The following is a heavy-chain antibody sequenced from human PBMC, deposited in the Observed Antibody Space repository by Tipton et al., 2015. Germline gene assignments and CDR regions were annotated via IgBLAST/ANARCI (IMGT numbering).Heavy chain of an antibody. CDR3: AAHCISTSCYYWFDP. CDR1: SDSINKYY. Sequence: TLSLTCTVSSDSINKYYWSWIRQPPGKELEWIGYIQFSGATNYNPSLESRVSISVDTSKTQFSLRLSSVTAADTAVYYCAAHCISTSCYYWFDPWGQGTLVTVSS. V-gene: IGHV4-59*08. CDR2: IQFSGAT. J-gene: IGHJ5*02. D-gene: IGHD2-2*01.